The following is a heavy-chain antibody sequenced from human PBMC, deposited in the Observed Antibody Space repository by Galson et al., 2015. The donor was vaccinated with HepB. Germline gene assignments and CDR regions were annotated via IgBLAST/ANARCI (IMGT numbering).Heavy chain of an antibody. CDR3: AKGVRVRSSGWSDFDY. D-gene: IGHD6-19*01. Sequence: SLRLSCAASRFTFRNYAMSWVRQAPGKGLEWVSTIRSNGDHSYYADSVKGRFTISRDNSKNTLYLQMNSLRAEGTAVYYCAKGVRVRSSGWSDFDYWGQGTLVTVSP. CDR2: IRSNGDHS. V-gene: IGHV3-23*01. CDR1: RFTFRNYA. J-gene: IGHJ4*02.